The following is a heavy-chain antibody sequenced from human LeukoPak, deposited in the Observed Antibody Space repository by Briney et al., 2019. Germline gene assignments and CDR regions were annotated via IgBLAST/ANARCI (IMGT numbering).Heavy chain of an antibody. V-gene: IGHV1-69*06. CDR3: ARSPFVGATLYYFDY. CDR1: GGTFSSYA. CDR2: IIPIFGTA. Sequence: GASVKVSCKASGGTFSSYAISWVRQAPGQGLEWMGGIIPIFGTANYAQKFQGRVTITADKSTSTAYMELSSLRSEDTAVYYCARSPFVGATLYYFDYWGQGTLVTVSS. J-gene: IGHJ4*02. D-gene: IGHD1-26*01.